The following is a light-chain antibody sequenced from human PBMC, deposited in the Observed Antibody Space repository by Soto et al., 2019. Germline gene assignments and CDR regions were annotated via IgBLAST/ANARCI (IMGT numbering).Light chain of an antibody. CDR1: QSVSKY. Sequence: EIVLTQSPGTLSLSPGERATLSCRASQSVSKYLAWYQQKPGQAPRVLIYGASSRATGIPDRFSGSGSWTDFTLTISRLEPEDFAVDYCHQYGTSPWTLGQGTKVEIK. CDR2: GAS. J-gene: IGKJ1*01. V-gene: IGKV3-20*01. CDR3: HQYGTSPWT.